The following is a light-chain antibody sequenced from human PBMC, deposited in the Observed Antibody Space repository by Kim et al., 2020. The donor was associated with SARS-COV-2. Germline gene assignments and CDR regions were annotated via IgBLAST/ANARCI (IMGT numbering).Light chain of an antibody. CDR2: QDS. CDR3: QSWDSSTVV. V-gene: IGLV3-1*01. CDR1: KVGDKY. Sequence: VCPGKTARITCCGDKVGDKYACWYQKKPGQPPVLVINQDSKRPPGIPARFSGANSGNTATLTISGTQAMDEADYYCQSWDSSTVVFGGGTPLTFL. J-gene: IGLJ2*01.